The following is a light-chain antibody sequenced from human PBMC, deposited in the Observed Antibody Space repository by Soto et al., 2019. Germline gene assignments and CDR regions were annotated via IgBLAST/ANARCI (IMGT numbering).Light chain of an antibody. V-gene: IGKV3-20*01. J-gene: IGKJ2*01. Sequence: EIVLTQSPGTLSLSPGERATLSCRASQSVSSSYLAWYQQKAGQAPRLLIYGASSRATGIPDRFSGSGSGTDFTLTISRLEPEDFAVYYCQQYGSSPYTFGQGTKREIK. CDR3: QQYGSSPYT. CDR1: QSVSSSY. CDR2: GAS.